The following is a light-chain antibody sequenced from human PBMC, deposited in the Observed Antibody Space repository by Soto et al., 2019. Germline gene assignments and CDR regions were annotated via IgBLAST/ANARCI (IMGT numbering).Light chain of an antibody. Sequence: EIVMTQSPATLSVSPGERATLSCRASQSVSSTLAWYQQKPGQAPRLLIYDASNRATGIPARFSGSGSGTDFTLTISSLEPEDFAVYYCQQRSNWPVTFGPGTKVDIK. J-gene: IGKJ3*01. CDR3: QQRSNWPVT. CDR1: QSVSST. CDR2: DAS. V-gene: IGKV3-11*01.